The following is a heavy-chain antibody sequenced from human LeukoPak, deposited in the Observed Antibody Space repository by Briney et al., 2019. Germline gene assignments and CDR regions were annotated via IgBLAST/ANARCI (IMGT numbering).Heavy chain of an antibody. V-gene: IGHV3-74*01. D-gene: IGHD4-17*01. CDR2: IKTDGSET. CDR3: SKPLGDNGDH. Sequence: GGSLRLSCAASGFTFSNYWMHWFRQAPGKGLVWVSRIKTDGSETGYADSVKGRFTISRDNTKNTLYLQMNSLRVEDTAIYYCSKPLGDNGDHWVQGTLVTVSS. CDR1: GFTFSNYW. J-gene: IGHJ4*02.